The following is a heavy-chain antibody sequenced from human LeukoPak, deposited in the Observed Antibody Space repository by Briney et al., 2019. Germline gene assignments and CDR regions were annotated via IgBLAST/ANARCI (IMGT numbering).Heavy chain of an antibody. Sequence: PSETLSLTCTVSGYSISSGYYWGWIRQPPGKGLEWIGSIYHSGSTYYNPSLKSRVTISVDASKNQFSLKLSSVTAADTAVYYCAREREYQLLFLGWGQGTLVTVSS. J-gene: IGHJ4*02. CDR2: IYHSGST. CDR1: GYSISSGYY. D-gene: IGHD2-2*01. V-gene: IGHV4-38-2*02. CDR3: AREREYQLLFLG.